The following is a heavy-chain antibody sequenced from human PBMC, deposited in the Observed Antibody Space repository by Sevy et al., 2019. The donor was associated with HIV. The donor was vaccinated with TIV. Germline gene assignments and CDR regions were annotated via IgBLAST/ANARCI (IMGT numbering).Heavy chain of an antibody. Sequence: GESLKISCEGSGYSFTSHWIGWVRHMPGKGLEWMGIIYPDDSETRYSPSFQGQVTFSDDQSISTAYLQWSSLKASDTAMYYCATSRSGYFVSSGYYIYWGQGTMVTVSS. J-gene: IGHJ4*02. V-gene: IGHV5-51*01. CDR3: ATSRSGYFVSSGYYIY. CDR2: IYPDDSET. D-gene: IGHD3-22*01. CDR1: GYSFTSHW.